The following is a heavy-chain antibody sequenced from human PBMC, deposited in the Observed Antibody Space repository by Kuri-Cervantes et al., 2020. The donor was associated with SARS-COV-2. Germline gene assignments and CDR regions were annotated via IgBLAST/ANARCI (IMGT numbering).Heavy chain of an antibody. V-gene: IGHV1-69*13. CDR1: GGIVSNFA. Sequence: SVKVSCKASGGIVSNFAISWVRQAPGQGLEWMGGIIPVFATPNYAQKFQGRVTITADESTSTAYMELSSLRFEDTAVYYCARGKRITMVRGLVENGMDVWGQGTTVTVSS. J-gene: IGHJ6*02. CDR2: IIPVFATP. CDR3: ARGKRITMVRGLVENGMDV. D-gene: IGHD3-10*01.